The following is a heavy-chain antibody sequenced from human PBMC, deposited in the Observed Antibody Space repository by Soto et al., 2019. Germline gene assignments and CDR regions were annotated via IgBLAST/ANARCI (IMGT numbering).Heavy chain of an antibody. Sequence: SETLSLTCTVSGGSISNYYWSWIRQPPGKGLEWIGYIYYSGSTNYNPSLKSRVTISVDTSKNQFSLKLSSVTAADTAVYYCARLPYYDFWSGSPWGYYYYGMDVWGQGTTVTVSS. CDR3: ARLPYYDFWSGSPWGYYYYGMDV. CDR1: GGSISNYY. V-gene: IGHV4-59*01. J-gene: IGHJ6*02. D-gene: IGHD3-3*01. CDR2: IYYSGST.